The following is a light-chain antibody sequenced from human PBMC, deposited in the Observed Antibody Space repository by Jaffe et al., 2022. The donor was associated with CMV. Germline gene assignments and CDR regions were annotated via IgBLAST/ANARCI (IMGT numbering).Light chain of an antibody. V-gene: IGLV3-21*04. CDR3: QVWDTNTDHVV. J-gene: IGLJ2*01. Sequence: SYVLTQPPSVSVAPGETARIACVGNNVGSKSVHWYQQKAGQAPVVVIYYDSDRPSGIPERFSGSNSGNTATLTIIRVEAGDEAVYFCQVWDTNTDHVVFGGGTKLTV. CDR2: YDS. CDR1: NVGSKS.